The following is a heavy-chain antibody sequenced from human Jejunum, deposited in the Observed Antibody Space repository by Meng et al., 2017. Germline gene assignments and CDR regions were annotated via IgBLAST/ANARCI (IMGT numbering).Heavy chain of an antibody. CDR2: ISGSGGDT. Sequence: GESLKISCAAAGFTFNNYAMNWVRQAPGKGLEWVSAISGSGGDTYYTDPVKGRFTISRDNSKNTLYLQMNGLRGEDTALYYCAKAAGTYGYDVIDYWGQGTLVTSP. CDR3: AKAAGTYGYDVIDY. D-gene: IGHD5-18*01. J-gene: IGHJ4*02. V-gene: IGHV3-23*01. CDR1: GFTFNNYA.